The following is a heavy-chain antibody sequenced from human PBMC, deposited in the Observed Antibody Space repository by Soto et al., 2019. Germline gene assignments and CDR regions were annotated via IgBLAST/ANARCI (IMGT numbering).Heavy chain of an antibody. CDR3: ATNSGSLDY. CDR1: GFTFSSYG. D-gene: IGHD1-26*01. J-gene: IGHJ4*02. CDR2: ISYDGSNK. V-gene: IGHV3-30*03. Sequence: QVQLVESGGGVVQPGRSLRLSCAASGFTFSSYGMHWVRQAPGKGLEWVAVISYDGSNKYYADSVKGRFTISRDNSKNTLYLQMNSLRAEDTAVYYCATNSGSLDYWGQGTLVTVSS.